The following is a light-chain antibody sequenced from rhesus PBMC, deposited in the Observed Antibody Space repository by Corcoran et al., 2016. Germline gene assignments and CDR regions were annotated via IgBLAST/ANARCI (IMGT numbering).Light chain of an antibody. CDR1: QSISSW. CDR2: KAS. CDR3: LQYSSSPFT. V-gene: IGKV1-22*01. J-gene: IGKJ3*01. Sequence: DIQMTQSPSSLSASVGDTVTITCRASQSISSWLDWYQQKPGKAPKLLIYKASSLQSGVHSRFRRSGAGTDFTRTISSLQPEDFATYYCLQYSSSPFTFGPGTKLDIK.